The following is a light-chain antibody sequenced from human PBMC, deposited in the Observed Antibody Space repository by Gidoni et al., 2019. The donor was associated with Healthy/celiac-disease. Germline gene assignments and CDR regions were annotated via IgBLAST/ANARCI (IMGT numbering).Light chain of an antibody. CDR3: QQYYSYPALT. CDR1: HGISSY. J-gene: IGKJ4*01. CDR2: AAS. Sequence: AIRITQSPSSLSASTGDRVTITCRASHGISSYLAWYQQKPGKAPKLLIYAASTLQSGVPSRFSGSGSGTDFTLTISCLQSEDFATYYCQQYYSYPALTFGGGTKVEIK. V-gene: IGKV1-8*01.